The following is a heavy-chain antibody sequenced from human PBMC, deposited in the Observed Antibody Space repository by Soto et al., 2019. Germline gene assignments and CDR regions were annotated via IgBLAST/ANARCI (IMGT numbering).Heavy chain of an antibody. CDR3: ARDASRGPGRFDP. CDR1: GYTFTSYTNYG. Sequence: QVQLVQSRAEVRKPGASVKVSCKASGYTFTSYTNYGISWVRQAPGQGLEWTGWISAYSGNTNYAPKLQGRVTMTTDTSTSTAYRELRSLRSAATAVYYCARDASRGPGRFDPWGQGTLVTVSS. J-gene: IGHJ5*02. D-gene: IGHD2-15*01. V-gene: IGHV1-18*01. CDR2: ISAYSGNT.